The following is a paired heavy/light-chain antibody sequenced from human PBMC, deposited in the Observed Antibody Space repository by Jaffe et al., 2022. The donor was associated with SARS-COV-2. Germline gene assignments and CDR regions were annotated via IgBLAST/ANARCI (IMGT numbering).Heavy chain of an antibody. CDR2: ISYNGSEK. J-gene: IGHJ4*02. CDR3: AKQLGLHFDWLNYFDF. Sequence: QVQLVESGGGVVQPGRSLRLSCAASGFTFSNYAMHWVRQAPGKGLEWVAAISYNGSEKYYADFVRGRFTFSRDNSKNTLYLQMNSLRPEDTAKYYCAKQLGLHFDWLNYFDFWGLGTLVTVSS. D-gene: IGHD3-9*01. CDR1: GFTFSNYA. V-gene: IGHV3-30*04.
Light chain of an antibody. J-gene: IGKJ4*01. CDR2: DAS. CDR1: QSVSSY. V-gene: IGKV3-11*01. Sequence: EIVLTQSPATLSLSPGERATLSCRASQSVSSYLAWYQQKPGQAPRLLIYDASKRTPGLAARFSGRGSGTDFTLTISSLEPEDFAVYFCQQRSSWPPLTFGGGTRVEIK. CDR3: QQRSSWPPLT.